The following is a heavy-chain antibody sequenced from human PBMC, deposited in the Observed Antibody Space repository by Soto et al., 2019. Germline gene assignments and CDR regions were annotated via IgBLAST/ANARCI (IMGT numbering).Heavy chain of an antibody. D-gene: IGHD5-12*01. CDR1: GASISSYY. CDR2: IYNSGST. V-gene: IGHV4-59*12. Sequence: PSETLSLTCTVSGASISSYYWNWIRQPPGKGLEWIGYIYNSGSTNYNPSLKSRVTISVDTSKNHLSLKLSSVTAADTAVYYCARVNGYPDDWGQGTLVTVSS. J-gene: IGHJ4*02. CDR3: ARVNGYPDD.